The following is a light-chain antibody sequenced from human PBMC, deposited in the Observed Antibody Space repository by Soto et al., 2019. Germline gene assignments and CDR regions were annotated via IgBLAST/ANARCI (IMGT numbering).Light chain of an antibody. CDR1: QSVSSSY. CDR2: GAS. V-gene: IGKV3-20*01. CDR3: QQYGSSPGWT. Sequence: EIVLTQSPGTLSLSPEERATLSCRASQSVSSSYLAWYQQKPGQAPRLLIYGASSRATGIPDRFSGSGSGTDFTLTISRLEPEDFAVYYCQQYGSSPGWTFGQGTKVEIK. J-gene: IGKJ1*01.